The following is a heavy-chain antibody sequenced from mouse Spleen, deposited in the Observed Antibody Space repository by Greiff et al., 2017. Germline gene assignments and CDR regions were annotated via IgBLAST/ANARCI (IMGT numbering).Heavy chain of an antibody. Sequence: QVQLQQSGAELVRPGASVTLSCKASGYTFTDYEMHWVKQTPVHGLEWIGAIDPETGGTAYNQKFKGKAILTADKSSSTAYMELRSLTSEDSAVYYCTPRDSNYAMDYWGQGTSVTVSS. CDR2: IDPETGGT. V-gene: IGHV1-15*01. J-gene: IGHJ4*01. D-gene: IGHD2-5*01. CDR1: GYTFTDYE. CDR3: TPRDSNYAMDY.